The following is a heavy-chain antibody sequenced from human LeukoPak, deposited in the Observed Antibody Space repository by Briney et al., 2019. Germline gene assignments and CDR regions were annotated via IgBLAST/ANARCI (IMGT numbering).Heavy chain of an antibody. V-gene: IGHV3-48*02. J-gene: IGHJ5*02. D-gene: IGHD2-15*01. CDR3: ARDPGTVVVVAATTGEFDP. CDR2: ISSSSSTI. Sequence: PGGSLRLSCAASGFSFSRYSMNWVRQAPGKGLEWVSYISSSSSTIYYADSVKGRFTISRDNAKNSLYLQMNSLRDEDTAVYYCARDPGTVVVVAATTGEFDPWGQGTLVTVSS. CDR1: GFSFSRYS.